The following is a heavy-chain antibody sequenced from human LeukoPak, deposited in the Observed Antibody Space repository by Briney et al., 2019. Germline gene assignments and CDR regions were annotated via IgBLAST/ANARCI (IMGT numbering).Heavy chain of an antibody. V-gene: IGHV3-23*01. CDR1: GFTFRSHA. J-gene: IGHJ3*02. D-gene: IGHD4-17*01. CDR2: ISRNYNAT. Sequence: GGSLRLSCAASGFTFRSHAMNWVRQAPGKGLEWVSAISRNYNATYYADSVKGRFTISRDNSKNTLYLQMNSLRAEDTAVYYCAKDQYGEAFDIWGPGTMVTVSS. CDR3: AKDQYGEAFDI.